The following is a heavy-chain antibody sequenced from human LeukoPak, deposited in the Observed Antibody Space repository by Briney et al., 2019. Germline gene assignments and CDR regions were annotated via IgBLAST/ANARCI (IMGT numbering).Heavy chain of an antibody. D-gene: IGHD3-10*01. Sequence: SETLSLTCTVSGGSISSSSYYWGWIRQPPGKGLEWIGSIYYSGSTYYNPSLKSRVTISVDTSKNQFSLKLSSVTAADTAVYYCARDDYYGSGSSYWGQGTLVTVSS. J-gene: IGHJ4*02. CDR2: IYYSGST. CDR3: ARDDYYGSGSSY. V-gene: IGHV4-39*07. CDR1: GGSISSSSYY.